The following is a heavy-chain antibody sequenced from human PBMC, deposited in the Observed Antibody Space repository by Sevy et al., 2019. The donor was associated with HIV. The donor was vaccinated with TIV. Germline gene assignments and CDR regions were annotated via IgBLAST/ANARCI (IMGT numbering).Heavy chain of an antibody. J-gene: IGHJ4*02. Sequence: SETLSLTCIVSGGFVTSNNWWTWVRQSPGRGPEWIGEILHSGGTNYNPSLDRRVTMSIDNAENHFSLKLTSVTAADTAVYYCASGRGFSSPPENWGQGLLVTVSS. CDR2: ILHSGGT. V-gene: IGHV4-4*02. D-gene: IGHD3-3*01. CDR3: ASGRGFSSPPEN. CDR1: GGFVTSNNW.